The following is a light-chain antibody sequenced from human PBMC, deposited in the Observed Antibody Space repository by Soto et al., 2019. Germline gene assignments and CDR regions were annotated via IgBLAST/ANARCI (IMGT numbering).Light chain of an antibody. CDR1: SSDVGGYDY. CDR3: TSFRSSTTPVV. CDR2: EVN. V-gene: IGLV2-14*01. Sequence: QSALTQPASVSGSPGQSITISCTGTSSDVGGYDYVSWYQQLPGKAPKVMIYEVNNRPSGVSDRFSGSKSGNTASLTISGLQAADEGDYFCTSFRSSTTPVVFGGGTKVTVL. J-gene: IGLJ2*01.